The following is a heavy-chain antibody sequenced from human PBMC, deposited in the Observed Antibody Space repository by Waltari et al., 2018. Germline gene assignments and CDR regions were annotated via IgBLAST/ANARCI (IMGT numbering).Heavy chain of an antibody. V-gene: IGHV7-4-1*02. CDR2: SSTNTGTP. J-gene: IGHJ4*02. D-gene: IGHD5-18*01. CDR3: ARGIQLWGRGSWYFDD. CDR1: GYIFTNYA. Sequence: QVQLVQSGSELKKPGASVKVSCNASGYIFTNYAMNWGRQAPGQGLEWMGWSSTNTGTPTFAQGFTGRFVFSLDTSVSTAYLQISSLKAEDTAVYYCARGIQLWGRGSWYFDDWGQGTLVTVSS.